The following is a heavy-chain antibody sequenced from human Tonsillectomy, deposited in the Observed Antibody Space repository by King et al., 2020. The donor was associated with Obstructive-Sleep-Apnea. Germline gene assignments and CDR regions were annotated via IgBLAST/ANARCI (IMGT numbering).Heavy chain of an antibody. V-gene: IGHV3-64D*09. CDR2: IISNGGST. CDR1: GFTFSNYE. Sequence: VQLVESGGGLVQPGGSLRLSCSASGFTFSNYEMHWVRQAPGKGLEYVSGIISNGGSTYYADSVKGRFSISRDNSKNTLYLQMSSLRAEDTAVYYCVKGTSNWNDGATIDYWGQGTLVIVSS. D-gene: IGHD1-1*01. J-gene: IGHJ4*02. CDR3: VKGTSNWNDGATIDY.